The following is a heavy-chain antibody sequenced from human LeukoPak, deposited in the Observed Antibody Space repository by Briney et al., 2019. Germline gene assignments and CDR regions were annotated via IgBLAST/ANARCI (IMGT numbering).Heavy chain of an antibody. CDR2: LYHSGST. Sequence: SETLSLTCTVSGYSISSSYYWGWIRQPPGKGLEWIGSLYHSGSTYYNPSLKSRVTISVDTSKNQFSLKLSSVTAADTAVYYCARGGVIVGPIINYWGQGTLVTVSS. J-gene: IGHJ4*02. V-gene: IGHV4-38-2*02. D-gene: IGHD1-26*01. CDR3: ARGGVIVGPIINY. CDR1: GYSISSSYY.